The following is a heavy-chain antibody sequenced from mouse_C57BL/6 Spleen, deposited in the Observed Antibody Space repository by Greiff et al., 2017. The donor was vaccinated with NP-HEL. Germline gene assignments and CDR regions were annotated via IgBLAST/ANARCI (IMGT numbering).Heavy chain of an antibody. CDR2: IRNKANNHAT. CDR1: GFTFSDAW. Sequence: EVKLVESGGGLVQPGGSMKLSCAASGFTFSDAWMDWVRQSPEKGLEWVAEIRNKANNHATYYAESVKGRFTISRDDSKSSVYLQMNSLRAEDTGIYYCTLLGWDGGAMDYWGQGTSVTVSS. V-gene: IGHV6-6*01. J-gene: IGHJ4*01. D-gene: IGHD4-1*01. CDR3: TLLGWDGGAMDY.